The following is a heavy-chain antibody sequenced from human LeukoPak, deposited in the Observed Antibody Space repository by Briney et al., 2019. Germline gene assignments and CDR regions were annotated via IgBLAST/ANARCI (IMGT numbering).Heavy chain of an antibody. CDR1: GGSISSYY. V-gene: IGHV3-23*01. J-gene: IGHJ4*02. CDR2: ISGSGGST. Sequence: ETLSLTCTVSGGSISSYYWSWVRQAPGKGLEWVSAISGSGGSTYYADSVKGRFTISRDNSKNTLYLQMNSLRAEDTAVYYCARSIAAFDYWGQGTLVTVSS. D-gene: IGHD6-6*01. CDR3: ARSIAAFDY.